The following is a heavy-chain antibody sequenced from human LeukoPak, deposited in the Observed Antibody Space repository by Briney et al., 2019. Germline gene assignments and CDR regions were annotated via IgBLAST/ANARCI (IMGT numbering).Heavy chain of an antibody. J-gene: IGHJ4*02. CDR3: AKRGVVIRVILVGFYKEAYYFDS. V-gene: IGHV3-23*01. CDR1: GITLSNYG. CDR2: MSGSGGGT. D-gene: IGHD3-22*01. Sequence: GSLRLSCAVSGITLSNYGMSWVRKAPGKGLEWVAGMSGSGGGTNYADSVKGRFTVSRDNSKNTLYRQMKSRRAEDTAVYFCAKRGVVIRVILVGFYKEAYYFDSWGQGALVTVSS.